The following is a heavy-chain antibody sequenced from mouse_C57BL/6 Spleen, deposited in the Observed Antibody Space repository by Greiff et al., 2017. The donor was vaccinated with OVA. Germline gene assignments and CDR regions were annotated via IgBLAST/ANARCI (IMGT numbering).Heavy chain of an antibody. Sequence: VQLKQSGPELVKPGASVKMSCKASGYTFTDYNMHWVKQSHGKSLEWIGYINPNNGGTSYNQKFKGKATLTVNKSSSTAYMELRSLTSEDSAVYYCARSYGRGDFDYWGQGTTLTVSS. CDR1: GYTFTDYN. CDR2: INPNNGGT. CDR3: ARSYGRGDFDY. D-gene: IGHD1-1*01. V-gene: IGHV1-22*01. J-gene: IGHJ2*01.